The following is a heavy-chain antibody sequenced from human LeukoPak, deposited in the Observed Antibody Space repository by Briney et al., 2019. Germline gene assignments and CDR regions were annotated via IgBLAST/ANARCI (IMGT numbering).Heavy chain of an antibody. D-gene: IGHD5-18*01. J-gene: IGHJ4*02. V-gene: IGHV4-31*03. Sequence: SETLSLTCTVSGGSISSGGYYWSWIRQHPGKGLEWIGYIYYSGSTYYHPSLKSRVTISVDTSKNQFSLKLSSVTAADTAVYYCASLNTAMAASDYWGQGTLVTVSS. CDR2: IYYSGST. CDR1: GGSISSGGYY. CDR3: ASLNTAMAASDY.